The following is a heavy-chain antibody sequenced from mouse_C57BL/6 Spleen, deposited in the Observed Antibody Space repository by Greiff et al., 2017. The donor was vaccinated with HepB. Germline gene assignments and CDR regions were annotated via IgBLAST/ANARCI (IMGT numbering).Heavy chain of an antibody. CDR1: GYTFTDYN. Sequence: EVQLQQSGPELVKPGASVKIPCKASGYTFTDYNMDWVKQSHGKSLEWIGDINPNNGGTIYNQKFKGKATLTVDKSSITAYMELRSVTSEETAVYFCARRYYGSVGYSYFDVWGTGTPVTVSS. V-gene: IGHV1-18*01. CDR3: ARRYYGSVGYSYFDV. CDR2: INPNNGGT. J-gene: IGHJ1*03. D-gene: IGHD1-1*01.